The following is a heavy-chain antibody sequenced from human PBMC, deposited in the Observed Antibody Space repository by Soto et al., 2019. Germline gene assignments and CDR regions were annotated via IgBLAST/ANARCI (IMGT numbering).Heavy chain of an antibody. CDR2: ISYDGSNK. V-gene: IGHV3-30*03. J-gene: IGHJ3*02. Sequence: GGSLRLSCAASGFTFSSYGMHWVRQAPGKGLEWVAVISYDGSNKYYADSVKGRFTISRDNSKNTLYLQMNSLRAEDTAVYYCASILRYFGWLLHRDAFDIWGQGTMVTVSS. D-gene: IGHD3-9*01. CDR1: GFTFSSYG. CDR3: ASILRYFGWLLHRDAFDI.